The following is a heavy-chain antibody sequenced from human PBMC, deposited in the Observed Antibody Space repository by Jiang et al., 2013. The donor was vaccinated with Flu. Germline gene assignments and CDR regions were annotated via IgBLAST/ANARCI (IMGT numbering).Heavy chain of an antibody. Sequence: GAEVKKPGSSVKVSCKASGGTFSSYAISWVRQAPGQGLEWMGRIIPILGIANYAQKFQGRVTITADKSTSTAYMELSSLRSEDTAVYYCATPRRVRGVADYYYYGMDVWGQGTTVTVSS. J-gene: IGHJ6*02. CDR3: ATPRRVRGVADYYYYGMDV. D-gene: IGHD3-10*01. V-gene: IGHV1-69*04. CDR2: IIPILGIA. CDR1: GGTFSSYA.